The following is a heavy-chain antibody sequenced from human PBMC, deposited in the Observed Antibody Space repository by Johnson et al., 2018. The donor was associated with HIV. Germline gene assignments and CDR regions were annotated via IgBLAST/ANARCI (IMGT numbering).Heavy chain of an antibody. CDR3: ARDRGYSGSDFGAVDI. CDR1: GFTFDDYG. J-gene: IGHJ3*02. Sequence: QMLLVESGGGVVRPGGSLRLSCAASGFTFDDYGMSWVRQAPGKGLEWVAVISYDGSNKYYADSVKGRFTISRDNSKNTLYLQMNSLRAEDTAVYYCARDRGYSGSDFGAVDIWGQGTMVTVSS. CDR2: ISYDGSNK. V-gene: IGHV3-30*03. D-gene: IGHD1-26*01.